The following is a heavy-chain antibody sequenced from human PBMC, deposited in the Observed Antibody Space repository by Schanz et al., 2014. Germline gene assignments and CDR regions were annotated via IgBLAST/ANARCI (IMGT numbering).Heavy chain of an antibody. Sequence: EVQLVESGGGLVQPGGSLRLSCAASGFTFSGYSMNWVRQAPGKGLEWVSYISGSSRTIYYADSMKGRFTVSRDNAENALYLQMNSLRAEDTGLYFCARGGSGSHYRLDYWGQGTLVTVSS. CDR2: ISGSSRTI. CDR1: GFTFSGYS. V-gene: IGHV3-48*01. J-gene: IGHJ4*02. CDR3: ARGGSGSHYRLDY. D-gene: IGHD1-26*01.